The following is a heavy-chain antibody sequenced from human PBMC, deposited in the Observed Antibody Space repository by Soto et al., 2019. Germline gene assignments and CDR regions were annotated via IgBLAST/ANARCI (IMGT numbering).Heavy chain of an antibody. CDR2: ISSSSSTI. Sequence: GGSLRLSCAASGFTFSRESMNWVRQAPGKGLEWVSYISSSSSTIYYADSVKGRFTISRDNAKNSLYLQMNSLRDEDTAVYYCARVSPTAMVPENWFDPWGQGTLVTVSS. CDR3: ARVSPTAMVPENWFDP. CDR1: GFTFSRES. J-gene: IGHJ5*02. V-gene: IGHV3-48*02. D-gene: IGHD5-18*01.